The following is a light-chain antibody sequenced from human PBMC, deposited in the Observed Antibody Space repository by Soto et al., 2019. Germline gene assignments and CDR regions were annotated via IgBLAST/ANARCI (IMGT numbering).Light chain of an antibody. Sequence: DIQMTQSPSSLSASVGDRVTITCRASQGIANYLAWYQQKPGKVPKLLIYAASTLHSGVPSRFSGSGFGTDFTLTISSLQPEDVATYYCQQYTSALSRTFGQGTKVEIK. CDR2: AAS. CDR3: QQYTSALSRT. V-gene: IGKV1-27*01. J-gene: IGKJ1*01. CDR1: QGIANY.